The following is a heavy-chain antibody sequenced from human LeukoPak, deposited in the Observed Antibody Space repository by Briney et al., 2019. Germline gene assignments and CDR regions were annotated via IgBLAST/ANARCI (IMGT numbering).Heavy chain of an antibody. CDR1: GFTFSSYG. V-gene: IGHV3-30*18. D-gene: IGHD2-21*01. Sequence: GGSLRLSFAASGFTFSSYGMHWVRQAPGKGLEWVADISYDGSNKYYADSVKGRFTISRDNSKNTLYLQMNSLRAEDTAVYYCAKRRGDSPPDAFDIWGQGTMVTVSS. J-gene: IGHJ3*02. CDR2: ISYDGSNK. CDR3: AKRRGDSPPDAFDI.